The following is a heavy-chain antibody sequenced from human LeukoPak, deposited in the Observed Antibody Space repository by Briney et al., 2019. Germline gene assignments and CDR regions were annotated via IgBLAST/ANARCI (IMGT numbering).Heavy chain of an antibody. V-gene: IGHV5-51*01. J-gene: IGHJ4*02. D-gene: IGHD2-21*01. CDR1: GYSFATYW. CDR3: ARRGYCGGDCYSDY. Sequence: PGGSLKISCKGSGYSFATYWIGWVRQMPGKGLEWMGIIYPGDSDTRYSPSFQGQVTISADKSISTAFPQWSSLKASDTAMYYCARRGYCGGDCYSDYWGQGTLVTVSS. CDR2: IYPGDSDT.